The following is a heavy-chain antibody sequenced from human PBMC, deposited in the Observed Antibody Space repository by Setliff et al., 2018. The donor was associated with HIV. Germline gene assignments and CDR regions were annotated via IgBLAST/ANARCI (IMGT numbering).Heavy chain of an antibody. CDR3: ARVSRSVWCFDW. V-gene: IGHV1-18*01. D-gene: IGHD2-21*01. Sequence: ASVKVSCKASGYNFSSNGISWVRQAPGQGLEWMGWISSYNGNTKYAQKVQDRVTMTKDTSTSTAYMELRSLRSDDTAVYYCARVSRSVWCFDWWGQGSLVTVSS. J-gene: IGHJ4*02. CDR2: ISSYNGNT. CDR1: GYNFSSNG.